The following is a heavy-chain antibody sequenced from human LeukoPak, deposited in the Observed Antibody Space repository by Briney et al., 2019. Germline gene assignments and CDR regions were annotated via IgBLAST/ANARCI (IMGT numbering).Heavy chain of an antibody. Sequence: SETLSLTCTVSGGSISSSSYSWGWIRQPPGKGLEWIGSIYYSGSTYYNPSLKSRVTISVDTSKNQFSLKLSSVTAADTAVYYCARLWLHYDYWGQGTLVTVSS. J-gene: IGHJ4*02. CDR1: GGSISSSSYS. CDR3: ARLWLHYDY. CDR2: IYYSGST. V-gene: IGHV4-39*01. D-gene: IGHD5-24*01.